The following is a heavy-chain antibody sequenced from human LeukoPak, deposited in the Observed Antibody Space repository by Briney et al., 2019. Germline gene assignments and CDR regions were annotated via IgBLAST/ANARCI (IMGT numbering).Heavy chain of an antibody. Sequence: GGSLRLSCTASGFDFRSYAMAWVRQAPGKGLEGVAAIGSDGDRVHEDSVKGRFTISRDNSKSTLYLQMDNLRAEDTAVYFCAKSAGVATIYFDSWGQGALVTVSS. D-gene: IGHD5-12*01. CDR3: AKSAGVATIYFDS. CDR1: GFDFRSYA. V-gene: IGHV3-23*01. CDR2: IGSDGDR. J-gene: IGHJ4*02.